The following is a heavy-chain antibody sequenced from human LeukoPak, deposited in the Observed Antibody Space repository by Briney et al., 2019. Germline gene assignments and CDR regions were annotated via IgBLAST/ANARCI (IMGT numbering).Heavy chain of an antibody. D-gene: IGHD1-26*01. V-gene: IGHV3-74*03. Sequence: GGSLRLSSTASGFTFSSYWMNWVRQAPGKGLVWVSRIGSDGGSTTYADSVKGRFTISRDNAKNTLYLQMTSLRAEDTAVYYCARGGSGNFYYWGQGTLVTVSS. CDR2: IGSDGGST. CDR3: ARGGSGNFYY. CDR1: GFTFSSYW. J-gene: IGHJ4*02.